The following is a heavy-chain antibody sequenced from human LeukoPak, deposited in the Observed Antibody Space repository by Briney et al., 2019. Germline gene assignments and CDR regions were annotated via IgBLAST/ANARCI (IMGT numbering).Heavy chain of an antibody. J-gene: IGHJ4*02. CDR1: HFVFNSYW. CDR2: IKEDGSEK. V-gene: IGHV3-7*03. D-gene: IGHD3-3*01. Sequence: GGSLRLSCAASHFVFNSYWMSWVRQAPGKGLEWVASIKEDGSEKYYVDSVKGRFTISRDNAKNSLYLQMNSLRVEDTAVYYCASAVATIFGVVTHFDYWGQGTLVTVSS. CDR3: ASAVATIFGVVTHFDY.